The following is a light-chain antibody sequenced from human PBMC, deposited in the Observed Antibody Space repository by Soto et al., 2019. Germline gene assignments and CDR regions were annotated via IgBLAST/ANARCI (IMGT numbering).Light chain of an antibody. CDR1: QDISNY. J-gene: IGKJ4*01. Sequence: DIQMTQSPSSLSASLGDRVTITCQASQDISNYLNWYKQKPGKAPKLLLYDASNLETGVPSMLSGSGSGTDFTFTISSLQSEDTATYYCQQYANLLTCGGGTKVEIK. V-gene: IGKV1-33*01. CDR2: DAS. CDR3: QQYANLLT.